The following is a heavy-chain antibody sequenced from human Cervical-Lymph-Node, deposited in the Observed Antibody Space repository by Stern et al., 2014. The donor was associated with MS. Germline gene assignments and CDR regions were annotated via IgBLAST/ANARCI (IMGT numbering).Heavy chain of an antibody. CDR3: AKDRRGGYNYLYGMDV. Sequence: QVQLVESGGGVLQPGTSLRLPCTGPRFTFRSYRIHRARQAPGKGPEWVSVTSYDGGNRQYADSVKGRFTISRDNSKNTVYLHLNSLRPEDTGVYHCAKDRRGGYNYLYGMDVWGQGTTVTVS. J-gene: IGHJ6*02. CDR2: TSYDGGNR. D-gene: IGHD5-18*01. CDR1: RFTFRSYR. V-gene: IGHV3-30*18.